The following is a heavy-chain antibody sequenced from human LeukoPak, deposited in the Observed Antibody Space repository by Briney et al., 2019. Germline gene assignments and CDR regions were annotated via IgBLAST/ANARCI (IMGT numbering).Heavy chain of an antibody. Sequence: SETLSLTCIVSGGAISSYYWNWIRQPPGKGLEWIGSIYYSGSTYYNPSLKSRVTISVDTSKNQFSLKLSSVTAADTAVYYCAREGGYYYGSGSYYKDYWGQGTLVTVSS. V-gene: IGHV4-59*12. CDR1: GGAISSYY. J-gene: IGHJ4*02. D-gene: IGHD3-10*01. CDR3: AREGGYYYGSGSYYKDY. CDR2: IYYSGST.